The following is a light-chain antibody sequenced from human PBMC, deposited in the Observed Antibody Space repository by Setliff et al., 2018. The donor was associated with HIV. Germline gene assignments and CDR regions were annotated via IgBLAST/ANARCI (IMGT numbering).Light chain of an antibody. V-gene: IGLV1-44*01. CDR3: VVWDDSLNVWR. Sequence: QSVLTQPPSASGTPGQRVTISCSGTSSNIGSRTVNWYQQVPGTAPKLLIFDNNERPSGVPDRFSASKSGTSASLAISGLQSEDEADYYCVVWDDSLNVWRVGGGTK. CDR1: SSNIGSRT. J-gene: IGLJ2*01. CDR2: DNN.